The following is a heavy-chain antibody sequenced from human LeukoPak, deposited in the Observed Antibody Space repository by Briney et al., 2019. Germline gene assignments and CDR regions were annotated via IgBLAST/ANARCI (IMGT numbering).Heavy chain of an antibody. V-gene: IGHV3-74*01. CDR2: INSDASST. CDR1: GFTFSSYW. CDR3: AREEYCSGGSCYMGWYGMDV. D-gene: IGHD2-15*01. Sequence: GGSLRRSCAASGFTFSSYWMHWVRQAPGKELVWVSRINSDASSTSYADSVKGRFTISRDNAKNTLYLQMNSLRAEDTAVYYCAREEYCSGGSCYMGWYGMDVWGQGTTVTVSS. J-gene: IGHJ6*02.